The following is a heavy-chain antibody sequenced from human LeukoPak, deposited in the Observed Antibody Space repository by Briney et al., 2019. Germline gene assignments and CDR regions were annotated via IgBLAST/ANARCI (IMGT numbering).Heavy chain of an antibody. CDR3: ARSLSNWYLFDK. D-gene: IGHD4-11*01. CDR2: ISYDGSNK. CDR1: GFTFSSYA. V-gene: IGHV3-30-3*01. Sequence: PGRSLRLSCAASGFTFSSYAMHWVRQAPGKGLEWVAVISYDGSNKYYADSVKGRFTISRDNSKNTLYLQMNSLRAEDTAVYYCARSLSNWYLFDKWGQGTLVTVSS. J-gene: IGHJ4*02.